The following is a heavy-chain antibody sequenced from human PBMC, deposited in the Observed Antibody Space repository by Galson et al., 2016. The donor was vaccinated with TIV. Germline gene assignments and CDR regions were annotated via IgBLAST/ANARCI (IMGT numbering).Heavy chain of an antibody. V-gene: IGHV4-39*01. CDR1: GVYISSSFYDY. CDR3: ARQDRHTLITFGGNIITV. D-gene: IGHD3-16*02. J-gene: IGHJ4*02. CDR2: IYNSGNT. Sequence: LSLTCTVSGVYISSSFYDYWGWIRQPPGKGLEWIASIYNSGNTYYNPSLKSRVSIPVDTSRNQFSPKFSSVTAADTAVYYCARQDRHTLITFGGNIITVWGQGSLVTVSS.